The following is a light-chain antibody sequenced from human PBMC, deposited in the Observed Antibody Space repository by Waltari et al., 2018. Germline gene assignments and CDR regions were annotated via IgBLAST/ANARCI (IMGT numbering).Light chain of an antibody. V-gene: IGLV2-23*02. J-gene: IGLJ2*01. CDR1: SSDVGKYNL. Sequence: QSALTQSASVSGSPGQSITISCTGTSSDVGKYNLVSWYQQHPGEVPKLMIYEVTKRPSGVSDRFSGSKSGNTASLTISGLQAEDEADYFCCSFAGRGFSVIFGGGTKLTVL. CDR2: EVT. CDR3: CSFAGRGFSVI.